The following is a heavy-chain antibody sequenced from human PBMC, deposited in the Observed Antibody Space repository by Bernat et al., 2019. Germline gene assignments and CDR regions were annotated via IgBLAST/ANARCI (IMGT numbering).Heavy chain of an antibody. CDR3: ARVSGYYGSGSYTYYYYGMDV. CDR1: GFTFSSYA. CDR2: ISYDGSNT. V-gene: IGHV3-30-3*01. J-gene: IGHJ6*02. D-gene: IGHD3-10*01. Sequence: QVQLVESGGGVVQPGRSLRLSCAASGFTFSSYAMHWVRQAPGKGLEGVAVISYDGSNTDYADSVKGRFTISRDNSKNTLYLKMNSLRAEDTAVYYCARVSGYYGSGSYTYYYYGMDVWGQGTTVTVSS.